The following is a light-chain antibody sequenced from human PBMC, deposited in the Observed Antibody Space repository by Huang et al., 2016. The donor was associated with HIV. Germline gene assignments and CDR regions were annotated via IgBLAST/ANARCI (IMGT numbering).Light chain of an antibody. CDR1: QSVTNNY. J-gene: IGKJ2*01. V-gene: IGKV3-20*01. CDR2: GAS. CDR3: QQYGGSPRT. Sequence: EIVLTQSPGTLSLSPGERATLSCRASQSVTNNYLAWYQQKPGQAPRLVIYGASSRATGIPDRFGGSGSGTDFTLTISRLGPDDFVVYYCQQYGGSPRTFGQGTKLEIK.